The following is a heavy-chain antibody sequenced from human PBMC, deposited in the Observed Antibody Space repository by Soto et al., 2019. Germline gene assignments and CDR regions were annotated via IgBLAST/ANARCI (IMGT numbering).Heavy chain of an antibody. Sequence: QVQLQESGPGLVKPSQTLSLTCTVSGGSISSGDYYWSWIRQPPGKGLEWIGYIYYSGSTYYNPXLKSRVTISVXXSXNXFSLKLTSVTAADTAVYYCARDREQLTPYYYYGMDVWGQGTTVTVSS. V-gene: IGHV4-30-4*01. D-gene: IGHD6-13*01. J-gene: IGHJ6*02. CDR1: GGSISSGDYY. CDR2: IYYSGST. CDR3: ARDREQLTPYYYYGMDV.